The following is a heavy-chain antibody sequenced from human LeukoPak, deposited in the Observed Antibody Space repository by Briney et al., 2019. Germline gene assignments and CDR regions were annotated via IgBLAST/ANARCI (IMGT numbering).Heavy chain of an antibody. CDR2: ISYDGSNK. CDR1: GFTFSSYG. CDR3: AKRRIGYYYDSSGNDAFDI. D-gene: IGHD3-22*01. V-gene: IGHV3-30*18. J-gene: IGHJ3*02. Sequence: SGGSLRLSCAASGFTFSSYGMHWVRQAPGKGLEWVAVISYDGSNKYYADSVKGRFTISRDNSKNTLYLQMNSLRAEDTAVYYCAKRRIGYYYDSSGNDAFDIWGQGTMVTVSS.